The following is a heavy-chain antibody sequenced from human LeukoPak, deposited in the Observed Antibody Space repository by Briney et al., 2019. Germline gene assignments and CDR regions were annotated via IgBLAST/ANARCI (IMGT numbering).Heavy chain of an antibody. D-gene: IGHD2-2*01. CDR2: MNEYGSEI. V-gene: IGHV3-7*01. CDR1: GFIFRDFS. CDR3: ARPRGCGSSRCNNFDY. J-gene: IGHJ4*02. Sequence: GGSLRLSCPVSGFIFRDFSMSWVRQAPGKGLEWVAKMNEYGSEIFYVDSVKGRFTISRDNGKNSLYLQMNRLRAEGTAVYYCARPRGCGSSRCNNFDYWGQGTLVTVSS.